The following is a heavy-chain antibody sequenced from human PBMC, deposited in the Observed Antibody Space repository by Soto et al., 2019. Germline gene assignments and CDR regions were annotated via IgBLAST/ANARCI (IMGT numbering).Heavy chain of an antibody. CDR2: IDWDDDK. V-gene: IGHV2-70*11. Sequence: GYGPTLVNPTQTLTLTCTFSGFSIRTSGMRVSWIRRPPGKAMEWLARIDWDDDKYYSTSLKTRLTISKDTSKNQVVLTMTNMDPVDTGTYDCAKTGTDGSGFAPWGQATLVTVAS. CDR3: AKTGTDGSGFAP. CDR1: GFSIRTSGMR. D-gene: IGHD1-1*01. J-gene: IGHJ5*02.